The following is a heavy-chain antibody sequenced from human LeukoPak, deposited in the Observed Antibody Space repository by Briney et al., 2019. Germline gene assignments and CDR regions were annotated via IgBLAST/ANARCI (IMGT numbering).Heavy chain of an antibody. J-gene: IGHJ4*02. CDR2: IRFRDDTA. CDR3: TKDQADGYTNYGDY. Sequence: PGGSLRLSCVASGFTLTGYAMSWVRQAPGKGLEWVSTIRFRDDTAYYADSVKGRFTVSRDNSKSTLILQMNSLRAEDTAVYYCTKDQADGYTNYGDYWGQGTLVTVSS. D-gene: IGHD5-24*01. CDR1: GFTLTGYA. V-gene: IGHV3-23*01.